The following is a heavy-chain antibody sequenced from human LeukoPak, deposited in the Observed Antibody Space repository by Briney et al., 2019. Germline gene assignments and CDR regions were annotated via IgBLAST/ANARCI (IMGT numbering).Heavy chain of an antibody. D-gene: IGHD5-18*01. V-gene: IGHV4-61*02. J-gene: IGHJ3*01. CDR1: GRFVSRPGYS. Sequence: SETLSLTCSVSGRFVSRPGYSWTWIRQPVGKGLEWIGRFYTSGTTNYNPSLKSRVTISIDTSNNQFSLKLSAVTAADMAIYYCARELVDTSVVTNAFDLWGQGTMVIVSS. CDR3: ARELVDTSVVTNAFDL. CDR2: FYTSGTT.